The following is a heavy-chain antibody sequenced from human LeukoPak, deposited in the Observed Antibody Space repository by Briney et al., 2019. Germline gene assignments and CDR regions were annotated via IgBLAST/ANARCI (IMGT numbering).Heavy chain of an antibody. CDR3: ATTFPYCSDGTCAL. V-gene: IGHV3-7*01. CDR1: GITFSRYW. J-gene: IGHJ4*02. D-gene: IGHD2-15*01. Sequence: GGSLRLSCTVSGITFSRYWMSWGRQAPGKGLEWGANINQDGNRENYVDSVKGRFSISRAKAKNSLFLQMHSLRDEDTAVYYCATTFPYCSDGTCALGGQGTLVTVSS. CDR2: INQDGNRE.